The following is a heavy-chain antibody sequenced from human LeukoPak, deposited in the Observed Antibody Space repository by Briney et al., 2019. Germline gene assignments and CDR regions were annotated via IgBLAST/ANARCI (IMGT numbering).Heavy chain of an antibody. D-gene: IGHD2-21*02. CDR2: IYTSGST. CDR3: AAGPYCGGDCYFSQVDY. CDR1: GGSISSYY. V-gene: IGHV4-4*07. Sequence: SETLSLTCTVSGGSISSYYWSWIRQPAGKGLEWIGRIYTSGSTNYNPSLKSRVTISVDTSKNQFSLKLSSVTAADTAVYYCAAGPYCGGDCYFSQVDYWGQGALVTVSS. J-gene: IGHJ4*02.